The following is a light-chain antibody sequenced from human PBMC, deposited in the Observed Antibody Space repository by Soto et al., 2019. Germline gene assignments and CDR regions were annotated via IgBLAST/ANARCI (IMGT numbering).Light chain of an antibody. J-gene: IGKJ1*01. CDR3: QQCDNWWT. V-gene: IGKV3-15*01. CDR2: GVS. CDR1: QSVGSN. Sequence: EIVITQSPDTLSVSPGERATLSCRASQSVGSNLAWYQKKPGQAPRLLIFGVSTRATGIPARFSGSGSGTEFTLTISSLQSEDFAVYYCQQCDNWWTFGQGTKVDIK.